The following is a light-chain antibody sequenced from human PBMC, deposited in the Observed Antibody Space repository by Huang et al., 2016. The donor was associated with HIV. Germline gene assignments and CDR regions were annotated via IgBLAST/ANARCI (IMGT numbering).Light chain of an antibody. CDR3: QQYNNWPPVT. V-gene: IGKV3-15*01. Sequence: EVVMTQSPATLSVSPGERATLSCRASQNINSNLAWYQQKPGQTPRLLIYGASTRATGIPARFSGSGSGTEFTLTISSLQSEDFAVCYCQQYNNWPPVTFGQGTKLEIK. CDR2: GAS. J-gene: IGKJ2*01. CDR1: QNINSN.